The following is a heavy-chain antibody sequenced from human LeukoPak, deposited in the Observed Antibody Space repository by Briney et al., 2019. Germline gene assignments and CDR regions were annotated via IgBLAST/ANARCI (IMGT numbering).Heavy chain of an antibody. CDR1: GFTFSSYE. CDR2: ISSSGSTI. Sequence: PGGSLRLSCAASGFTFSSYEMNWVRQAPGKGLEWVSYISSSGSTIYYADSVKGRFTISRDNAKNSLYLQMNSLRAEDTAVYYCAEWGDYDVLTGYYVSDYWGQGTLVTVSS. CDR3: AEWGDYDVLTGYYVSDY. D-gene: IGHD3-9*01. J-gene: IGHJ4*02. V-gene: IGHV3-48*03.